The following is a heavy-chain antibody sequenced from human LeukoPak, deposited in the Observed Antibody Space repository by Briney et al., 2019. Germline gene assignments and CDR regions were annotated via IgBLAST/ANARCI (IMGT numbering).Heavy chain of an antibody. J-gene: IGHJ5*02. CDR3: ARLRITIFGVVSPTNSRVVWFDP. D-gene: IGHD3-3*01. CDR2: INHSGST. V-gene: IGHV4-34*01. Sequence: PSETLSVTCAVYGGSFSGYYWSWIRQPPGKGLEWIGEINHSGSTNYNPSLKSRVTISVDTSKNQFSLKLSSVTAADTAVYYCARLRITIFGVVSPTNSRVVWFDPWGQGTLLPVPS. CDR1: GGSFSGYY.